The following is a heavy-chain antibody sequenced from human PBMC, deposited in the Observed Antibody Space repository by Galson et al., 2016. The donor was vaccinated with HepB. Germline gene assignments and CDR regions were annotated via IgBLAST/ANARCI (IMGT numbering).Heavy chain of an antibody. V-gene: IGHV3-33*01. Sequence: SLRLSCAASGFTFNQYGMHWDRQAAGKGLEWVAVIWHDGDNKYYGDSVEGRFTISRDDSKNTLYLQMNSLTVDDTAVYYCARPISACRTSSCYFFEYWGQGSPVTVSS. CDR3: ARPISACRTSSCYFFEY. CDR2: IWHDGDNK. D-gene: IGHD1-7*01. CDR1: GFTFNQYG. J-gene: IGHJ4*02.